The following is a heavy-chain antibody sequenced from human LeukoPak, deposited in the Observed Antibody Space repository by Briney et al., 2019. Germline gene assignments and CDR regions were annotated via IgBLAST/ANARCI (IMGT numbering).Heavy chain of an antibody. CDR1: GFTFSSYS. V-gene: IGHV3-21*01. CDR3: ASEYYYDSSGYYYVSSYFDY. D-gene: IGHD3-22*01. Sequence: GGSLRLSCAASGFTFSSYSMNWVRQAPGKGLEWVSSISSSSSYIYYADSVKGRFTISRDNAKNSLYLQMSSLRAEDTAVYYYASEYYYDSSGYYYVSSYFDYWGQGTLVTVSS. CDR2: ISSSSSYI. J-gene: IGHJ4*02.